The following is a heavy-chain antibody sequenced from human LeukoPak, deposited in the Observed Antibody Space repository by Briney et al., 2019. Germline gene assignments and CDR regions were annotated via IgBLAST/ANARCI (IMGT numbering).Heavy chain of an antibody. J-gene: IGHJ2*01. V-gene: IGHV1-69*04. D-gene: IGHD4-23*01. CDR1: EGTFSSYA. CDR2: SIPILGIA. Sequence: SVKVSCKASEGTFSSYAISWVRQAPGQGLDWMGRSIPILGIANYAQKFQGRVTITADKSTSTAFMELSTLRSEDTAVYYCARAEDDYGGKVGTWYFDLWGRGTLSLSPQ. CDR3: ARAEDDYGGKVGTWYFDL.